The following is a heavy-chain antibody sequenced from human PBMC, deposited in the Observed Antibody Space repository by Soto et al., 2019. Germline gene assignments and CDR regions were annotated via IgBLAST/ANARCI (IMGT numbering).Heavy chain of an antibody. CDR1: GFTFSNYW. Sequence: HPGGSLRLSCAASGFTFSNYWMHWVRQAPGKGLVWVSRINDDGSSTTYADSVKGRFTISRDNAKNTVYLEMNSLRAEDTAVYYCARDKSGPADYWGQGTLVTVSS. CDR3: ARDKSGPADY. CDR2: INDDGSST. J-gene: IGHJ4*02. D-gene: IGHD5-12*01. V-gene: IGHV3-74*01.